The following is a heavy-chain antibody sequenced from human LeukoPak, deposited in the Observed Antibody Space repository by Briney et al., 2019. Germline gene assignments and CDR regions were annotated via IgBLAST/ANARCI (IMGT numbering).Heavy chain of an antibody. CDR2: ISSSSSYI. Sequence: GGSLRLSCAASGLTFSTYSMNWVRQFPGKGLEWVSSISSSSSYIYYADSVKGRFTISRDNAKNSLYLQMNSLRAEDTAVYYCASSGGIVVPSSRNWFDPWGQGTLVTVSS. D-gene: IGHD3-22*01. CDR1: GLTFSTYS. J-gene: IGHJ5*02. V-gene: IGHV3-21*01. CDR3: ASSGGIVVPSSRNWFDP.